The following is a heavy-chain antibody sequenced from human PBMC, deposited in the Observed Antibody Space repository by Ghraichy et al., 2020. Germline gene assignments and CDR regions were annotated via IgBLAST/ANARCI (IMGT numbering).Heavy chain of an antibody. V-gene: IGHV3-30*18. CDR3: AKDSMLNAVDYFDY. D-gene: IGHD2/OR15-2a*01. Sequence: ISSDGSNKYYADSVKGRFTISRDTSQNTLYLQRNSLRAEDTAVYYCAKDSMLNAVDYFDYWGQGTPATGS. CDR2: ISSDGSNK. J-gene: IGHJ4*02.